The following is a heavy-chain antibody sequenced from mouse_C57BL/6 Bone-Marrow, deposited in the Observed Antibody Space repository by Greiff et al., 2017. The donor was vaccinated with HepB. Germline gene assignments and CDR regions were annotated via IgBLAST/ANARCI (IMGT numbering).Heavy chain of an antibody. J-gene: IGHJ2*01. CDR2: ISDGGSYT. Sequence: DVHLVESGGGLVKPGGSLKLSCAASGFTFSSYAMSWVRQTPEKRLEWVATISDGGSYTYYPDNVKGRFTISRDNAKNNLYLQMSHLKSEDTAMYYCASSLYYGSRGCYFDYWGQGTTLTVSS. CDR1: GFTFSSYA. V-gene: IGHV5-4*01. D-gene: IGHD1-1*01. CDR3: ASSLYYGSRGCYFDY.